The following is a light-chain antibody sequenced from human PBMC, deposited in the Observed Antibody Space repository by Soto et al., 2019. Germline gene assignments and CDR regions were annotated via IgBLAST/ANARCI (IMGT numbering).Light chain of an antibody. CDR3: QQRSN. Sequence: IVLTQSPGTLSSSPGERATLSCRASQSVSSYLAWYQQKPGQAPRLLIYDASNRATGIPARFSGSGSGTDFTLTISSLEPEDFAVYYCQQRSNFGQGTRLEIK. CDR2: DAS. J-gene: IGKJ5*01. V-gene: IGKV3-11*01. CDR1: QSVSSY.